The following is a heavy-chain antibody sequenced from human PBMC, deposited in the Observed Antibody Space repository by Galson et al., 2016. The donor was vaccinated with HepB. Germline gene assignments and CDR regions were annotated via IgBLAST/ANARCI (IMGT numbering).Heavy chain of an antibody. CDR2: ISGTGGRV. Sequence: SLRLSCAASGLIFRNYGMTWVRQAPGKGLEWVSDISGTGGRVNYADSVKGRFTISRDNAKNSLYLQMNSLRDEDTAVYYCARDRDYDSSGYHSNDALDIWGQGTMVTVSS. CDR1: GLIFRNYG. V-gene: IGHV3-48*02. D-gene: IGHD3-22*01. CDR3: ARDRDYDSSGYHSNDALDI. J-gene: IGHJ3*02.